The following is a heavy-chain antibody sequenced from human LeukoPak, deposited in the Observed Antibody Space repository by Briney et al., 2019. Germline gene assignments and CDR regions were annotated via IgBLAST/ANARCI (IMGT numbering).Heavy chain of an antibody. J-gene: IGHJ4*02. V-gene: IGHV3-30*18. CDR1: GFTFSSYG. Sequence: GGSLRLSCAASGFTFSSYGMHWVRQAPGKGLEWVAVISYDGSKKYYADSVKGRFTISRDNPKNTLYLQMNSLRAEDTAVYFCAKRGVVIRVILVGFHKEAYYFESWGQGALVTVSS. D-gene: IGHD3/OR15-3a*01. CDR3: AKRGVVIRVILVGFHKEAYYFES. CDR2: ISYDGSKK.